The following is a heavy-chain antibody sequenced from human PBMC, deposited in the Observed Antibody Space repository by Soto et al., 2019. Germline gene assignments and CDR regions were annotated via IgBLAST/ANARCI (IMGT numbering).Heavy chain of an antibody. CDR3: ARGSNHKVGEP. V-gene: IGHV3-33*01. CDR2: IWYDGSEK. D-gene: IGHD1-26*01. CDR1: GFTFRNHG. Sequence: QVQLVESGGGVVQPGRSLRLSCEGSGFTFRNHGMHWIRQSPGKGLEWLAVIWYDGSEKYYADSVKGRFTISRDNSKNNLYLQMHSIKVEAAAAYYCARGSNHKVGEPWGQGTVVTVSP. J-gene: IGHJ5*02.